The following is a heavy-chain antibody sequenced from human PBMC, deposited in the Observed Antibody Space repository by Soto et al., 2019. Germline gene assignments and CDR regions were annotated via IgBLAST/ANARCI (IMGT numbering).Heavy chain of an antibody. CDR1: GYSFTSYW. J-gene: IGHJ4*02. Sequence: PGESLKISCKGSGYSFTSYWISWVRQMPGKGLEWMGRIDPSDSYTNYSPSFQGHVTISADKSISTAYLQWSSLKASDTAMYYCARRAEDCSSTSCYVDYWGQGTLVTVSS. V-gene: IGHV5-10-1*01. CDR3: ARRAEDCSSTSCYVDY. D-gene: IGHD2-2*01. CDR2: IDPSDSYT.